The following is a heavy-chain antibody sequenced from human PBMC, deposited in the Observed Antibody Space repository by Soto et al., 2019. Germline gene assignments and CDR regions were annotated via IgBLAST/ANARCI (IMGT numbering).Heavy chain of an antibody. CDR2: ISSDGNDR. CDR3: AQESDIARQVLHN. D-gene: IGHD6-6*01. Sequence: QVQLLESGGGVVQPGRSLRLSCAASGFTFSNFGMHWVRQAPGKGLEWVAAISSDGNDRYYSESVKGQFIISRDNSKNYLFLRRNSQRVEDTALYYCAQESDIARQVLHNWGQGTVVTVSS. CDR1: GFTFSNFG. V-gene: IGHV3-30*18. J-gene: IGHJ4*02.